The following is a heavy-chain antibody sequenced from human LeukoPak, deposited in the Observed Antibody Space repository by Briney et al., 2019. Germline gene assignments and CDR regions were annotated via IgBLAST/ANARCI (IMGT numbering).Heavy chain of an antibody. Sequence: GGSLRLSCAASGFTFSSYNMNWVRQAPGKGLEWVSYISSSSTVYYADSVKGRFTISRDNAKNSLYLQMNSLRAEDTAVYYCARVFSEGPYDILTGYYDYWGQGTLVTVSS. CDR3: ARVFSEGPYDILTGYYDY. J-gene: IGHJ4*02. V-gene: IGHV3-48*01. CDR2: ISSSSTV. D-gene: IGHD3-9*01. CDR1: GFTFSSYN.